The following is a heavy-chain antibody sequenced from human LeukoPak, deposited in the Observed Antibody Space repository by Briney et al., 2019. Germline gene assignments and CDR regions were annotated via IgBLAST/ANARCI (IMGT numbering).Heavy chain of an antibody. Sequence: PSETLSLTCTVSGGSISSSSYYWGWIRQPPGKGLEWIGSIYYSGSTYYNPSLKSRVTISVDTSKNQFSLKLSSVTAADTAVCYCALCGGDCYREAYFQHWGQGTLVTVPS. CDR1: GGSISSSSYY. CDR3: ALCGGDCYREAYFQH. J-gene: IGHJ1*01. V-gene: IGHV4-39*07. CDR2: IYYSGST. D-gene: IGHD2-21*02.